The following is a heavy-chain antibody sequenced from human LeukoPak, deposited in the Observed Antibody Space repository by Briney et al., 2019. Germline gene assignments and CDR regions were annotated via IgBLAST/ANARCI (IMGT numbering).Heavy chain of an antibody. CDR2: IIPIFGTA. CDR3: ARSPRTTPGMGPYFDY. V-gene: IGHV1-69*05. CDR1: GGTFSSYA. Sequence: SVKVSCKASGGTFSSYAISWVRQAPGQGLEWMGGIIPIFGTANYAQKFQGGVTITTDESTSTAYMELSSLRSEDTAVYYCARSPRTTPGMGPYFDYWGQGTLVTVSS. D-gene: IGHD6-13*01. J-gene: IGHJ4*02.